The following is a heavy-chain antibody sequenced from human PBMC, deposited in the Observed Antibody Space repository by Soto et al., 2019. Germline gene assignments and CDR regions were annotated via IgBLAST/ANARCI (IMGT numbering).Heavy chain of an antibody. V-gene: IGHV1-46*03. CDR2: INPNGGST. Sequence: QVQLVQSGAEVKKPGASVRVSCKASGYTFTSYYIHWVRQAPGQGLEWMGIINPNGGSTNYAQKFQGRVTMTRDTSTSTVYMDLNSLRSEDTAVYYCARGLFAGDVWGKGTTVTVSS. CDR1: GYTFTSYY. J-gene: IGHJ6*04. CDR3: ARGLFAGDV.